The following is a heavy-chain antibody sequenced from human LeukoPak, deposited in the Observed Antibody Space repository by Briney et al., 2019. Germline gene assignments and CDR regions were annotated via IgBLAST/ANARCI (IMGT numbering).Heavy chain of an antibody. D-gene: IGHD3-22*01. Sequence: PGGSLRLSCAASGFTFSSYWMSWVRQAPGKGLEWVANINQDGSAKNYVDSVKGRFTISRDNAKNSLYLQMNSLRAEDTAVYYCARGGVYYDSSGYYHGYFDYWGQGTLVTVSS. CDR3: ARGGVYYDSSGYYHGYFDY. CDR2: INQDGSAK. J-gene: IGHJ4*02. CDR1: GFTFSSYW. V-gene: IGHV3-7*01.